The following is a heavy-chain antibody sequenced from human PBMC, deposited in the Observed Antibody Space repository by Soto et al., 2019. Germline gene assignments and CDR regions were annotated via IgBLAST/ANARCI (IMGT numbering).Heavy chain of an antibody. CDR3: ARDKDGLTGNLDY. Sequence: GGSLSLSCAASGFTFSSYWMHWVRQAPGKGLVWVSRINSDGSSTSYADSVKGRFTISRDNAKNTLYLQMNSLRAEDSAVYYCARDKDGLTGNLDYWGQGTLVTVSS. V-gene: IGHV3-74*01. CDR1: GFTFSSYW. D-gene: IGHD1-20*01. J-gene: IGHJ4*02. CDR2: INSDGSST.